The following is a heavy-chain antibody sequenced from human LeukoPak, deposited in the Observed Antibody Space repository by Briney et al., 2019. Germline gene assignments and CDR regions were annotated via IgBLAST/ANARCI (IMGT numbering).Heavy chain of an antibody. Sequence: GGSLRLSCAASGFTFSSYAMHWVRQAPGKGLEYVSAISSNGGSTYYANSVKGRFTISRDNSKNTLYLQMGSLRAEDMAVYYCARDPGIAAAGTWYFDYWGQGTLVTVSS. CDR3: ARDPGIAAAGTWYFDY. CDR1: GFTFSSYA. V-gene: IGHV3-64*01. CDR2: ISSNGGST. D-gene: IGHD6-13*01. J-gene: IGHJ4*02.